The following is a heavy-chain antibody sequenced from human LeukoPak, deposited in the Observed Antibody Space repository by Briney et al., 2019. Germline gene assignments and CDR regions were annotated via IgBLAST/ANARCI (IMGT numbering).Heavy chain of an antibody. V-gene: IGHV4-59*01. J-gene: IGHJ4*02. CDR3: AKSNGYSSPHGH. CDR2: IYYSGST. D-gene: IGHD5-18*01. CDR1: GGSISSYY. Sequence: SETLSLTCTVSGGSISSYYWSWIRQPPGKGLEWIGYIYYSGSTNYNPSLKSRVTISVDTSKNQFSLKLSSVTAADTAVYYCAKSNGYSSPHGHWGQGTLVTVSS.